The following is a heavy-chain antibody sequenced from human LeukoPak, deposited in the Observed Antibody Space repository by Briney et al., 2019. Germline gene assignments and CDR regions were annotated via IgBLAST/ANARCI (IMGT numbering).Heavy chain of an antibody. Sequence: GGSLRLSCVASGFTFSIYTMSWVRQAPGKGLEWVSAISGSGGSTYYADSVKGRFTISRDNSKNTLYLQMNSLRAEDTAVYYCVRREYDSSGYSYYFDYWGQGTLVTVSS. CDR3: VRREYDSSGYSYYFDY. J-gene: IGHJ4*02. CDR1: GFTFSIYT. D-gene: IGHD3-22*01. CDR2: ISGSGGST. V-gene: IGHV3-23*01.